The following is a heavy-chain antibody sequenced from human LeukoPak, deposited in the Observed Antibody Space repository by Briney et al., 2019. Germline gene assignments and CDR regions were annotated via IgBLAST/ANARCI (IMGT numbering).Heavy chain of an antibody. V-gene: IGHV3-48*01. Sequence: GGSLRLSCAASGFTFSSYSMNWVRQAPGKGLEWVSYISSSSSTIYYADSVKGRFTISRDNAKNSLYLQMNSLRAEDTAVYYCARDSIPEMYYYGSGTRKTPPHDAFDIWGQGTMVTVSS. CDR3: ARDSIPEMYYYGSGTRKTPPHDAFDI. CDR2: ISSSSSTI. J-gene: IGHJ3*02. CDR1: GFTFSSYS. D-gene: IGHD3-10*01.